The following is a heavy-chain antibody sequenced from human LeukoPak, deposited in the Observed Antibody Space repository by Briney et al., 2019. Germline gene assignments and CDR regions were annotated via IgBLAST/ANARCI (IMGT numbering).Heavy chain of an antibody. V-gene: IGHV5-51*01. D-gene: IGHD2-15*01. CDR3: AGQDIVVVATATRAFDI. CDR2: IYPGDSDT. Sequence: AGESLKISCKGSGYSFTSYWVGWVRQMPGKGLEWMGIIYPGDSDTRYSPSFQGQVTISADKSISTAYLQWNNLKASDTAMYYCAGQDIVVVATATRAFDIWGQGTMVTVSS. J-gene: IGHJ3*02. CDR1: GYSFTSYW.